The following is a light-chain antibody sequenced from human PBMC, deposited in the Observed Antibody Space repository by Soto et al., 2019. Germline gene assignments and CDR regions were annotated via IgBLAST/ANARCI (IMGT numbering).Light chain of an antibody. CDR3: DSYTSSRAYV. Sequence: QSALTQPASVSGSPGQSTTISCTGTSSDVGGYNSVSWYQQHPGKAPKLMISEVSNRPSGVSNRFSGSKSGNTASLTISGLQAEDEADYYCDSYTSSRAYVLAIGTKVTVL. V-gene: IGLV2-14*01. CDR1: SSDVGGYNS. CDR2: EVS. J-gene: IGLJ1*01.